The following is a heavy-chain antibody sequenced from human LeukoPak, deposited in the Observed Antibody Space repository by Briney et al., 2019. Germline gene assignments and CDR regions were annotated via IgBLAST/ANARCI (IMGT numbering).Heavy chain of an antibody. D-gene: IGHD2-2*01. CDR2: IIPIFGTA. Sequence: ASVKVSCKASGGTFSSYAISWVRQAPGQGLEWMGGIIPIFGTANYAQKFQGRVTITADESTSTAYMELSSLRSDDTAVYYCARDKTGIVVVPAAIGYYGMDVWGQGTTVTVSS. J-gene: IGHJ6*02. CDR1: GGTFSSYA. V-gene: IGHV1-69*13. CDR3: ARDKTGIVVVPAAIGYYGMDV.